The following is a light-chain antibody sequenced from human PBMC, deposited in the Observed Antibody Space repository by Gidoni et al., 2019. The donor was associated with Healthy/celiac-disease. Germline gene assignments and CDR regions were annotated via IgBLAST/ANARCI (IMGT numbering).Light chain of an antibody. CDR3: QSYDSSLSGSYV. J-gene: IGLJ1*01. V-gene: IGLV1-40*01. CDR2: GNS. CDR1: SSNNGAGYD. Sequence: QSVLTQPPSVSGAPGPRVTIPCTGSSSNNGAGYDVHWYQQLPGTAPKLLIYGNSNRPSGVPDRFSGSKSGTSASLAITGLQAEDEADYYCQSYDSSLSGSYVFGTGTKVTVL.